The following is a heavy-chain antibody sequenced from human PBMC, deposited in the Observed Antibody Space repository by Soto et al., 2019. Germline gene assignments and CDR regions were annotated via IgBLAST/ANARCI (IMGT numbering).Heavy chain of an antibody. Sequence: ASVKVSCKASGYTFTGYYMHWVRQAPGQGLEWMGWINPNSGGTNYAQKFQGWVTMTRDTSISTAYMELSRLRSDDTAVYYCARRGYSSGWYYFDYWGQGTLVTVSS. J-gene: IGHJ4*02. D-gene: IGHD6-19*01. CDR2: INPNSGGT. V-gene: IGHV1-2*04. CDR1: GYTFTGYY. CDR3: ARRGYSSGWYYFDY.